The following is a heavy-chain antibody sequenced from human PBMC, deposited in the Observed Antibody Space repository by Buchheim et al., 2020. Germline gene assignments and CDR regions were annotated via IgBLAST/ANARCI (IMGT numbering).Heavy chain of an antibody. J-gene: IGHJ5*02. Sequence: QVQLVQSGAEVKKPGASVKVSCKASGYTFTSYYMHWVRQAPGQGLEWMGIINPSGGSTSYAQKFQGRVTMTRDTSTGTVYMELSSLRSEDTAVYYCARGSPIWDWLLYNWFDPWGQGTL. D-gene: IGHD3/OR15-3a*01. CDR1: GYTFTSYY. CDR2: INPSGGST. V-gene: IGHV1-46*03. CDR3: ARGSPIWDWLLYNWFDP.